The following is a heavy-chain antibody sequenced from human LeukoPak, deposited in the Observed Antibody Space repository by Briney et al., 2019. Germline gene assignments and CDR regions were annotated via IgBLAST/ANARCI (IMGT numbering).Heavy chain of an antibody. CDR1: GFTVSSIY. J-gene: IGHJ3*02. D-gene: IGHD4-17*01. CDR2: IYSGGST. CDR3: AREGIGSYGDYEPLDAFDI. V-gene: IGHV3-66*02. Sequence: GGSLRLSCAASGFTVSSIYMSWVRQAPGKGLEWVSVIYSGGSTYYADSVKGRFTISRDNSKNTLYLQMNSLRAEDTAVYYCAREGIGSYGDYEPLDAFDIWGQGTMVTVSS.